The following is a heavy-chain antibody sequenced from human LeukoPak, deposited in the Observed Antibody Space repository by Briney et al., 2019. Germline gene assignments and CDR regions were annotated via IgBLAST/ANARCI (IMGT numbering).Heavy chain of an antibody. CDR2: ISSSSSYI. V-gene: IGHV3-21*01. Sequence: GGSLRLSCAASGFTFSSYSMNWVRQAPGKGLEWVSSISSSSSYIYHADSAKGRFTISRDNAKNSLYLQMNSLRAEDTAVYYCARDLRLDYWGQGTLVTVSS. CDR3: ARDLRLDY. CDR1: GFTFSSYS. J-gene: IGHJ4*02.